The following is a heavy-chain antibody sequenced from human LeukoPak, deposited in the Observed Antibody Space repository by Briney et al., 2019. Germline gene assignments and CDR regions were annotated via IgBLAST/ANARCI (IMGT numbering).Heavy chain of an antibody. CDR2: ISVYNGNT. CDR3: AKMDSDSSGFFSN. CDR1: GYSFTTYG. J-gene: IGHJ4*02. D-gene: IGHD3-22*01. Sequence: ASVKVSCKASGYSFTTYGISWLRQAPGHGLEWIAWISVYNGNTNYADKVRGRVLVTTDISATTAYLELKSLRYDDTGVYYCAKMDSDSSGFFSNWGQGTPVTVSS. V-gene: IGHV1-18*01.